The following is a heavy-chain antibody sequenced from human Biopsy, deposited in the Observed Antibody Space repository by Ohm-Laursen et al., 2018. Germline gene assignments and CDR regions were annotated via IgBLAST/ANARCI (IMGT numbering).Heavy chain of an antibody. Sequence: GTLSLTCAVYGGSFSGYYWSWIRQPPGKGLEWIGEINHSGSTNYNPSLKSRVTISVDTSKNQFSLKLSSVTAADTAVYYCARATNSTGWPYYYFYGMDVWGQGTTVTVSS. CDR3: ARATNSTGWPYYYFYGMDV. J-gene: IGHJ6*02. CDR2: INHSGST. V-gene: IGHV4-34*01. D-gene: IGHD2/OR15-2a*01. CDR1: GGSFSGYY.